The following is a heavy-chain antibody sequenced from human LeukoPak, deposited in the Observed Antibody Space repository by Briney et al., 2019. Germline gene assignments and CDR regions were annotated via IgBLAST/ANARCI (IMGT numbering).Heavy chain of an antibody. V-gene: IGHV1-69*08. CDR3: ARESVAGGFEY. Sequence: RASVKVSCKASGGTFSSYNFIWVRQAPGQGLEWMGGIIPMQGTPNYAQKFQDRVTISADKSTTTVYMALSSLRYEDTAMYYCARESVAGGFEYWGQGTLVTVSS. CDR1: GGTFSSYN. D-gene: IGHD6-19*01. J-gene: IGHJ4*02. CDR2: IIPMQGTP.